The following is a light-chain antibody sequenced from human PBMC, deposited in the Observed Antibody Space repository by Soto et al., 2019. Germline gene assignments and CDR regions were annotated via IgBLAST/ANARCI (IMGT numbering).Light chain of an antibody. CDR1: QSISSW. J-gene: IGKJ1*01. Sequence: DIQMTQSPSTLSASVGDRVTITCRASQSISSWLAWYQQKPGKAPKLLIYDASSLESGVPSRLSGSGSGTEFTLTITSLQPDDFATYYCQQYNSYSPETFGQGTKVEIK. V-gene: IGKV1-5*01. CDR2: DAS. CDR3: QQYNSYSPET.